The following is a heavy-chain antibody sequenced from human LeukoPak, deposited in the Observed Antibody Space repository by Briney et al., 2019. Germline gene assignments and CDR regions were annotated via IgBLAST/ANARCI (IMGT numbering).Heavy chain of an antibody. Sequence: ASVKVSCKASGYTFTSYDINWVRQATGQGREWMGWMNPNSGNTGYAKKFQGRVTMTRNTSISTAYMELSSLRSEDTAVYYCARGGDDYGDYDFWGQGTLVTVSS. CDR3: ARGGDDYGDYDF. CDR1: GYTFTSYD. V-gene: IGHV1-8*01. CDR2: MNPNSGNT. J-gene: IGHJ4*02. D-gene: IGHD4-17*01.